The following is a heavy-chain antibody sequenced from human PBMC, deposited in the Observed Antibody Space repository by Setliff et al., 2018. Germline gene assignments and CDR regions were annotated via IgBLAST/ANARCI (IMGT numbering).Heavy chain of an antibody. D-gene: IGHD2-2*02. CDR1: GGSISDYY. CDR3: ARDRQYCSSTSCYTSYFYYYAMDI. V-gene: IGHV4-34*01. CDR2: INHSGST. Sequence: PSETLSLTCGGYGGSISDYYWGWIRQPPGKGLEWIGEINHSGSTNYNPSLKSRVTISLDTSRNQVSLKLSSVTAADTAVYYCARDRQYCSSTSCYTSYFYYYAMDIWGQGTTVTVSS. J-gene: IGHJ6*02.